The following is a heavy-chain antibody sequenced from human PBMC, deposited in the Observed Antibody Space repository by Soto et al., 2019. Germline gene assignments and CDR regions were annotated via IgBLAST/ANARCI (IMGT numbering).Heavy chain of an antibody. CDR1: GFTFSSYA. CDR2: LSGSGGST. V-gene: IGHV3-23*01. J-gene: IGHJ4*02. D-gene: IGHD4-17*01. Sequence: LRLSCAASGFTFSSYAMSWVRQAPGKGLEWVSALSGSGGSTYYADSVKGRFTISRDNSKNTLHLQMNSLRAEDTAVYYCAKDYGDYPYYFDYWGQGTLVTVSS. CDR3: AKDYGDYPYYFDY.